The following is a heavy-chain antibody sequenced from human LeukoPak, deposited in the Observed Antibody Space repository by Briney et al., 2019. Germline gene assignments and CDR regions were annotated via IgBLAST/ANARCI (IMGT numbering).Heavy chain of an antibody. D-gene: IGHD3-10*01. J-gene: IGHJ5*02. V-gene: IGHV4-39*07. Sequence: SETLSLTCTVSGGSISSTSYYWGWIRQPPGQGLEWIGNIYQSGSTYYNPSLKSRVTISVDTSKNQFSLKLSSVTAADTAVYYCARGWGYAGEWFDPWGQGTLVTVSS. CDR3: ARGWGYAGEWFDP. CDR2: IYQSGST. CDR1: GGSISSTSYY.